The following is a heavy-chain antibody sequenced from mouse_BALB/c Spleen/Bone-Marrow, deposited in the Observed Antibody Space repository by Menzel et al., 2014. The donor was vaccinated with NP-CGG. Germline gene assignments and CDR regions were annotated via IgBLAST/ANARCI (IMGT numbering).Heavy chain of an antibody. Sequence: EAMLVESGGGLVKSGGSLKLSCAASGFSFNSYGMSWVRQTPEKRLEWVATISGGGSYTFYPDSVKGRFTISRDNAKNNLYLQLSSLRSEDTALYYCARHAYYDQTEVSFVYWGQGTLVTVSA. D-gene: IGHD2-4*01. J-gene: IGHJ3*01. V-gene: IGHV5-9-2*01. CDR1: GFSFNSYG. CDR2: ISGGGSYT. CDR3: ARHAYYDQTEVSFVY.